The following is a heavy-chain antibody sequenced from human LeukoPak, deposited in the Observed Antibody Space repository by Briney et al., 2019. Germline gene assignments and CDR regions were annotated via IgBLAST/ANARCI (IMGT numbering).Heavy chain of an antibody. Sequence: PGGSLRLSCSASGFTFSTSVMHWVRQAPGKGLEYVSGITSDGGSTYYADSVKDRFTISRDNSKNTLDLQMSSLRTEDTALYYCVRVSPGRDHGYWGQGTLVTVSS. V-gene: IGHV3-64D*09. CDR1: GFTFSTSV. CDR2: ITSDGGST. D-gene: IGHD3-10*01. J-gene: IGHJ4*02. CDR3: VRVSPGRDHGY.